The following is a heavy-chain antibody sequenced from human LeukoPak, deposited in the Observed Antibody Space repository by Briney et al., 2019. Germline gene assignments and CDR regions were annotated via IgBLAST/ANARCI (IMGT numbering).Heavy chain of an antibody. CDR3: AREGPNGIVVVPAAVGGNYFDY. J-gene: IGHJ4*02. CDR1: GFTFSSYS. V-gene: IGHV3-48*04. D-gene: IGHD2-2*01. CDR2: ISSSSSTI. Sequence: PGGSLRLSCAASGFTFSSYSMNWVRQAPGKGLEWVSYISSSSSTIYYADSVKGRFTISRDNAKNSLYLQMNSLRAEDTAVYYCAREGPNGIVVVPAAVGGNYFDYWGQGTLVTVSS.